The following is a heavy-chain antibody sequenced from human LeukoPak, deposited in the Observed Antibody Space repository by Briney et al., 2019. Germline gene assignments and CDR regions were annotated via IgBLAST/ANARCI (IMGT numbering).Heavy chain of an antibody. Sequence: PGGSLRLSCAASGFTFSSYGMHWVRQAPGKGLEWVAFIRYDGSNKYYADSVKGRFTISRDNSKNTLYLQMNSLRAEDTAVYYCAKGNGPDTNWFDPWGQGTLVTVSS. CDR3: AKGNGPDTNWFDP. V-gene: IGHV3-30*02. CDR2: IRYDGSNK. J-gene: IGHJ5*02. CDR1: GFTFSSYG. D-gene: IGHD5-18*01.